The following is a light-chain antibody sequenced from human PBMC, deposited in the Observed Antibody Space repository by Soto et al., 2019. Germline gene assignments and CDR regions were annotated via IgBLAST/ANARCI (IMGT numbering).Light chain of an antibody. Sequence: EILMTQSPATLSVSPGERATLSCRASQSISSDLAWYQHKPGQAPRPRIYGASTRATGIPARFSGSGSGTEFTLTISSLQSEDLAIYCCKQYNDWYTFGQGTKLESK. CDR1: QSISSD. V-gene: IGKV3-15*01. CDR2: GAS. CDR3: KQYNDWYT. J-gene: IGKJ2*01.